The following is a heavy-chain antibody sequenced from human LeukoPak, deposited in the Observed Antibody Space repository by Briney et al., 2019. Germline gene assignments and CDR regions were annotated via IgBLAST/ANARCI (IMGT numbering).Heavy chain of an antibody. CDR1: GFTFSNFA. CDR2: ITSNGGST. V-gene: IGHV3-64*01. J-gene: IGHJ3*02. CDR3: ARVGSWDAFDI. Sequence: GGSLRLSCAASGFTFSNFAMHWVRQAPGKGLEYVSAITSNGGSTYYANSVKGRFTIYRDNSKNTLYLQMGSLRTEDMAVYYCARVGSWDAFDIWGQGTMVTVSS. D-gene: IGHD1-26*01.